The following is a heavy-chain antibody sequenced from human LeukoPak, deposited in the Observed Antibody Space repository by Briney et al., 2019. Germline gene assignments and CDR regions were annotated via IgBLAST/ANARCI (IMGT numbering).Heavy chain of an antibody. CDR3: ARQSRITMVRGVIIGDAFDI. CDR1: GGSISSYY. D-gene: IGHD3-10*01. J-gene: IGHJ3*02. CDR2: IYYSGST. Sequence: PSETLCLTCTVSGGSISSYYWSWIRQPPGKGLEWIGYIYYSGSTNYNPSLKSRVTISVDTSKNQFSLKLSSVTAADTAVYYCARQSRITMVRGVIIGDAFDIWGQGTMVTVSS. V-gene: IGHV4-59*01.